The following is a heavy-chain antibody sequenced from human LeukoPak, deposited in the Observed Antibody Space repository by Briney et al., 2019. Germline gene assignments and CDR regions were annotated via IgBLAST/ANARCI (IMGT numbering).Heavy chain of an antibody. D-gene: IGHD6-6*01. Sequence: GGSLRLSCAASGFTFSSYWMHWVRQAPGKGLVWVSRINSDGSSTSYADSVKDRFTISRDNAKNTLYLQMNSLRAEDTAVYYCARAQYIPPFDPWGQGTLVTVSS. V-gene: IGHV3-74*01. J-gene: IGHJ5*02. CDR2: INSDGSST. CDR3: ARAQYIPPFDP. CDR1: GFTFSSYW.